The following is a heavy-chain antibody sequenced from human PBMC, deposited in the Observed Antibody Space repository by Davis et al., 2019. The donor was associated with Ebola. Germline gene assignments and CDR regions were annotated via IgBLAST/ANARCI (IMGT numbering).Heavy chain of an antibody. CDR2: ISSSSSYI. CDR1: GFTFSSYS. CDR3: AKGYSSGWFPWFDP. D-gene: IGHD6-19*01. V-gene: IGHV3-21*04. Sequence: GGSLRLSCAASGFTFSSYSMNWVRQAPGKGLEWVSSISSSSSYIYYADSVKGRFTISRDNAKNSLYLQMNSLRAEDTAVYYCAKGYSSGWFPWFDPWGQGTLVTVSP. J-gene: IGHJ5*02.